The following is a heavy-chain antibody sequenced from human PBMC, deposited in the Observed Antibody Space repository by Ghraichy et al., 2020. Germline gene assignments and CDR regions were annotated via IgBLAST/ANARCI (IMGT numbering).Heavy chain of an antibody. CDR3: ARRYHYYYYYMDV. CDR1: SGSFSGYY. D-gene: IGHD2-2*02. V-gene: IGHV4-34*01. Sequence: GSLRLSCAVYSGSFSGYYWSWIRQPPGKGLEWIGEINHSGSTNYNPSLKSRVTISVDTSKNQFSLKLSSVTAADTAVYYCARRYHYYYYYMDVWGKGTTVTVSS. J-gene: IGHJ6*03. CDR2: INHSGST.